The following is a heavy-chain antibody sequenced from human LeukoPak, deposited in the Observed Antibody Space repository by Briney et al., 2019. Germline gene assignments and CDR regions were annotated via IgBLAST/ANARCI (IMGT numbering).Heavy chain of an antibody. J-gene: IGHJ3*02. Sequence: SETLSLTCTVSGGSISSYYWSWIRQPPGKGLEWIGYIYYSGSTNYNPSLKSRVTISVDTSKNQFSLKLSSVTAADTAVYYCARELITMIVVVTPDAFDIWGQGTMVTVSS. CDR2: IYYSGST. CDR1: GGSISSYY. V-gene: IGHV4-59*01. D-gene: IGHD3-22*01. CDR3: ARELITMIVVVTPDAFDI.